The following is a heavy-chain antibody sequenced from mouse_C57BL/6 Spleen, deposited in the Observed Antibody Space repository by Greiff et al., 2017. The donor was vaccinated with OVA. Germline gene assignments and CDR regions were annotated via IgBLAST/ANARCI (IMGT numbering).Heavy chain of an antibody. CDR2: INPSNGGT. V-gene: IGHV1-53*01. Sequence: QVQLQQPGTELVKPGASVKLSCKASGYTFTSYWMHWVKQRPGQGLEWIGNINPSNGGTNYNEKFKSKATLTVDKSSSTSNRQLSSLTSEDSAVNYCARWSWDDAMDYWGQGTSVTVSS. CDR3: ARWSWDDAMDY. CDR1: GYTFTSYW. J-gene: IGHJ4*01. D-gene: IGHD4-1*01.